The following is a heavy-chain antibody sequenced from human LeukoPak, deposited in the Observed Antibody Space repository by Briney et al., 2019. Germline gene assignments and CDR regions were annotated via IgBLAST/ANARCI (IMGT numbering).Heavy chain of an antibody. V-gene: IGHV3-48*03. CDR1: GFTFSSYE. J-gene: IGHJ4*02. CDR2: ISSSGSTI. D-gene: IGHD3-3*01. CDR3: ASQMVWIGY. Sequence: PGGSLRLSCAASGFTFSSYEMNWVRQAPGKGLEWVSYISSSGSTIYYADSVKVRFTISRDNAKNSLYLQMNSLKAEDTAVYYCASQMVWIGYWGQGTLVTVSS.